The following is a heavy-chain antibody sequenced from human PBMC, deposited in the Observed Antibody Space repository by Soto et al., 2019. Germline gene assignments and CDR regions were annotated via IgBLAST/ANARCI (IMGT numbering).Heavy chain of an antibody. D-gene: IGHD2-2*02. CDR1: GYKFTTYA. J-gene: IGHJ6*02. CDR3: ARIACSSTSCYKKRLYYGMEV. V-gene: IGHV1-18*04. CDR2: IGTYNCNT. Sequence: ASVKVSCKASGYKFTTYAMSWVRQAPGKGLEWMGWIGTYNCNTNYAQKFQGSVTMTTDTSTSTAYMDLRSLRSDDTAVYYCARIACSSTSCYKKRLYYGMEVWGQGTTVTVSS.